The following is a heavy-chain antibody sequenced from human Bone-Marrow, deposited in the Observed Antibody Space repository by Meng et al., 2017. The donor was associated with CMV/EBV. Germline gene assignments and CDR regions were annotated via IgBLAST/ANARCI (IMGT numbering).Heavy chain of an antibody. J-gene: IGHJ6*02. Sequence: GESLKISCAASGFSVTDNYMTWVRQAPGKGLEWVSVIYSLGTTYYADSVKGRLTISRDTAKNTVLLQMNSPRAEDTAVYYFARGGDFNCMDVWGQGTTVTVSS. CDR3: ARGGDFNCMDV. CDR1: GFSVTDNY. D-gene: IGHD3-16*01. CDR2: IYSLGTT. V-gene: IGHV3-53*01.